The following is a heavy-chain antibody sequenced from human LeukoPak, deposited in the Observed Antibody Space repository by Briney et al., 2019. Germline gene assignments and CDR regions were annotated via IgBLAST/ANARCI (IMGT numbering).Heavy chain of an antibody. Sequence: SETLSLTCAVSGFSISSTYYGTWIRQTPGKGLEWIATITHSGNTYYISSLESRLTISLDTSKRHFSLRLTSVTAADTAVYYCARINAPLATFDYWGLGTLVDVSS. J-gene: IGHJ4*02. V-gene: IGHV4-38-2*01. CDR3: ARINAPLATFDY. CDR1: GFSISSTYY. CDR2: ITHSGNT.